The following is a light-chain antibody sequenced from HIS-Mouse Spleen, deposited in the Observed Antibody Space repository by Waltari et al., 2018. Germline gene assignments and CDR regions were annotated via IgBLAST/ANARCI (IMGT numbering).Light chain of an antibody. CDR1: SSDVGSYNL. V-gene: IGLV2-23*01. CDR2: EGS. CDR3: CSYAGSSPYVV. Sequence: QSALTQPASVSGSPGKSITISCTGTSSDVGSYNLVSWYQQHPGKAPKLMIYEGSKRPSGVSNRFSGSKSGNTASLTISGLQAEDEADYYCCSYAGSSPYVVFGGGTKLTVL. J-gene: IGLJ2*01.